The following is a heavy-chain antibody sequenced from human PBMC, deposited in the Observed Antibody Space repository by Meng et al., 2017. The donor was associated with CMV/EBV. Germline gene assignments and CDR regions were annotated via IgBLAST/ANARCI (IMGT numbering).Heavy chain of an antibody. CDR3: ARDDRIAARPRFDY. J-gene: IGHJ4*02. Sequence: GESLKISCAASGFTFSSYWMSWVRQAPGKGLEWVANIKQDGSEKYYVDSVKGRFTISRDNAKNSLYLQMKSLRAEDTAVYYCARDDRIAARPRFDYWGQGTLVTVSS. CDR1: GFTFSSYW. V-gene: IGHV3-7*01. CDR2: IKQDGSEK. D-gene: IGHD6-6*01.